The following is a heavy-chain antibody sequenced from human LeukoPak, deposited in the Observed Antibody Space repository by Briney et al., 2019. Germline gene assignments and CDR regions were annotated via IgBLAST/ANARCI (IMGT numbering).Heavy chain of an antibody. J-gene: IGHJ4*02. CDR1: GFTFGGSG. D-gene: IGHD6-19*01. CDR3: AKSIPTIAVAVSTRQ. Sequence: GRSLRLSCAASGFTFGGSGMHWVRQAPGKGLEWVAFIRYDGSDKHYADSVKGRFTISRDNSKNTLYLQMNSLRAEDTAVYYCAKSIPTIAVAVSTRQWGQGTLVTVSS. CDR2: IRYDGSDK. V-gene: IGHV3-30*02.